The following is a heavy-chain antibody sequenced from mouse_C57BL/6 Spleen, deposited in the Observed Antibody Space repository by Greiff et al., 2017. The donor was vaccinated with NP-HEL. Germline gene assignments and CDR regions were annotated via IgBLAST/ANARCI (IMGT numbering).Heavy chain of an antibody. CDR1: GFTFTDYY. Sequence: EVMLVESGGGLVQPGGSLSLSCAASGFTFTDYYMSWVRQPPGKALEWLGFIRNKANGYTTEYSASVKGRFTISRDNSQSILYLQMNALRAEDSATYYCARSPYYDYRFAYWGQGTLVTVSA. D-gene: IGHD2-4*01. V-gene: IGHV7-3*01. CDR2: IRNKANGYTT. CDR3: ARSPYYDYRFAY. J-gene: IGHJ3*01.